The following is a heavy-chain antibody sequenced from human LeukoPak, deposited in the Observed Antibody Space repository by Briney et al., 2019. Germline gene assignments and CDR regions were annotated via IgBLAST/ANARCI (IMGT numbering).Heavy chain of an antibody. Sequence: GGALRLSCAASGFTFSSYRMIWVRQAPGKGLEWVSSISSSSSYIYYADSVKGRFTISRDNAKNSLYLQMNSLRAEDTAVYYCARFPYCSGGSCYPTDYWGQGTLVAVSS. J-gene: IGHJ4*02. CDR3: ARFPYCSGGSCYPTDY. CDR1: GFTFSSYR. D-gene: IGHD2-15*01. CDR2: ISSSSSYI. V-gene: IGHV3-21*01.